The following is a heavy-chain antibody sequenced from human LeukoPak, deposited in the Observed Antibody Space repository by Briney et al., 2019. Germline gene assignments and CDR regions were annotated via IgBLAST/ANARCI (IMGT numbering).Heavy chain of an antibody. CDR1: GFTFTNYA. CDR3: AKERVSSGWNPHWFDP. Sequence: PGGSLRLSCAASGFTFTNYAMSWVRQAPGKGLEWVSDISGSGTTTNYADSVKGRFTISRDNSKNTLYLQMNSLRAEDTAVYYCAKERVSSGWNPHWFDPWGQGTLVTVSS. CDR2: ISGSGTTT. V-gene: IGHV3-23*01. J-gene: IGHJ5*02. D-gene: IGHD6-19*01.